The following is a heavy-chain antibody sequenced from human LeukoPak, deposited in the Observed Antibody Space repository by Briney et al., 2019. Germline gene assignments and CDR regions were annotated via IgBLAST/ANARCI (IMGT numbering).Heavy chain of an antibody. Sequence: ASVKVSCKASGYTFTSYDINWVRQATGQGLEWMGWMNPNSGNTGYAQKFQGRVTMTRNTSISTAYMELSSLRSEDTAVYYCARLAMVRGGYYGMDVWAKGPRSPSP. D-gene: IGHD3-10*01. J-gene: IGHJ6*02. CDR2: MNPNSGNT. CDR3: ARLAMVRGGYYGMDV. V-gene: IGHV1-8*01. CDR1: GYTFTSYD.